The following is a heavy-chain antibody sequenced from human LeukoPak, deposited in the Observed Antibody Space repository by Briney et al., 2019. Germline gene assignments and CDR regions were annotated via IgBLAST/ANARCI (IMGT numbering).Heavy chain of an antibody. V-gene: IGHV1-69-2*01. Sequence: ASVKVSCKASGYTFTDFYMHWVQQAPGNGLEWLGRVDPEDGETIYAEKFQGRVTITADTSTDTAYMELSSRRSEDTAVYYCATGVSSGGYYGYFDYWGQGTLVTVSS. D-gene: IGHD1-26*01. J-gene: IGHJ4*02. CDR3: ATGVSSGGYYGYFDY. CDR2: VDPEDGET. CDR1: GYTFTDFY.